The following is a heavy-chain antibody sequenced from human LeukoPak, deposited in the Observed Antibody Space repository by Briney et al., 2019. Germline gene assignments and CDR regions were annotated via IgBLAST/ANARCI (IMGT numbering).Heavy chain of an antibody. V-gene: IGHV3-33*01. J-gene: IGHJ4*02. CDR2: IWYDGSSK. CDR3: ARDFELSH. CDR1: GFTFSSYG. D-gene: IGHD3-16*02. Sequence: GGSLRLSCAASGFTFSSYGMHWVRQAPGKGLEWVALIWYDGSSKHYADSVRGRFTISRDNTKNTLYLQMNSLRAEDTAVYYCARDFELSHWGQGTLVTVSS.